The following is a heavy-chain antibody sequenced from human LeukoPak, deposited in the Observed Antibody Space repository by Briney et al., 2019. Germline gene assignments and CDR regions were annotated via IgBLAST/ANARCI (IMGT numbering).Heavy chain of an antibody. J-gene: IGHJ4*02. CDR3: ARDRRLERHPFDY. V-gene: IGHV4-38-2*02. CDR1: GFTFSSYA. D-gene: IGHD1-1*01. Sequence: GSLRLSCAASGFTFSSYAMSWVRQAPGKGLEWIGSIYHSGSTYYNPSLKSRVTISVDTSKNQFSLMLSSVTAADTAVYYCARDRRLERHPFDYWGQGTLVTVSS. CDR2: IYHSGST.